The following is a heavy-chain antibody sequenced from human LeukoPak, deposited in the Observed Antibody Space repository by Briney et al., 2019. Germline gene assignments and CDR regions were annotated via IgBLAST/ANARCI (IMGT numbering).Heavy chain of an antibody. CDR1: GGSISSYY. Sequence: SETLSLTCTVSGGSISSYYWSWIRQPPGKGLEWLGYIYYSGSTNYNPSLKSRVTISVDTSKNQFSLKLSSVTAADTAVYYCARVGAYYYYGMGVWGQGTTVTVSS. J-gene: IGHJ6*02. CDR2: IYYSGST. CDR3: ARVGAYYYYGMGV. D-gene: IGHD3-16*01. V-gene: IGHV4-59*01.